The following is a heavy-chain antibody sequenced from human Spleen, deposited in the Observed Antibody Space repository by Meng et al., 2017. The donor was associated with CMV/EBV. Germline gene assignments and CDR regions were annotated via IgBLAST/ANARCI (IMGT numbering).Heavy chain of an antibody. V-gene: IGHV2-5*02. CDR1: GFSLSTSGVG. CDR2: IYWDDDK. D-gene: IGHD3-3*01. Sequence: QITLKESGPTLVKPTQTLTLTCTFSGFSLSTSGVGVGWIRQPPGKALEWLALIYWDDDKRYSPSLKSRLTITKDTSKNQVVLTMTNMDPVDTATYYCAQDHTQDDFWSGGGWFDPWGQGTLVTVSS. J-gene: IGHJ5*02. CDR3: AQDHTQDDFWSGGGWFDP.